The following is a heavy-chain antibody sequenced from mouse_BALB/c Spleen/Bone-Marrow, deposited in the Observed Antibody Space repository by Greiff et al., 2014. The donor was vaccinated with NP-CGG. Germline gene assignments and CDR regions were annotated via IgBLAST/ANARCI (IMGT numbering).Heavy chain of an antibody. Sequence: EVQLQQSGAELVKPGASVKLSCTASGFNIKDTYMQWVKQRPEQGLEWIGRIDPADGSTKYVPTFQGKATITADTSSSTAYLQLSSLTSEDTAIYYCTSSDNYDGGAMTSGGQGLPVPSSP. J-gene: IGHJ4*01. CDR3: TSSDNYDGGAMTS. D-gene: IGHD2-3*01. CDR1: GFNIKDTY. CDR2: IDPADGST. V-gene: IGHV14-3*02.